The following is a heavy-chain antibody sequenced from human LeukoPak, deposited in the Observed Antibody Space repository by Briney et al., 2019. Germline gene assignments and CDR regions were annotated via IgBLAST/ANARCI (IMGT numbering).Heavy chain of an antibody. CDR2: ISSSSSYI. V-gene: IGHV3-21*01. J-gene: IGHJ4*02. CDR3: ATASGYSSSWYVFSGY. Sequence: GGSLRLSCAASGFTFSSYSMNCVRQAPGKGVEWVSSISSSSSYIYYADSVKGRFTISRDNAKNSLYLQMNSLRAEDTAVYYCATASGYSSSWYVFSGYWGQGTLVTVSS. D-gene: IGHD6-13*01. CDR1: GFTFSSYS.